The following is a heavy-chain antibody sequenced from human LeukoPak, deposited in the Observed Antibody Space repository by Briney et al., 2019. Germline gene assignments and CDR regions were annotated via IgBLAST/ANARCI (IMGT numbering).Heavy chain of an antibody. Sequence: GGSLRLSCAASGFTFSDYYMSWIRQAPGKGLEWVSYISSSGSTIYYADSVKGRFTISRDNSKNTLYLQMNSLRAEDTAVYYCARVSRGYCSGGSCYQFDYWGQGTLVTVSS. D-gene: IGHD2-15*01. CDR1: GFTFSDYY. CDR3: ARVSRGYCSGGSCYQFDY. V-gene: IGHV3-11*04. J-gene: IGHJ4*02. CDR2: ISSSGSTI.